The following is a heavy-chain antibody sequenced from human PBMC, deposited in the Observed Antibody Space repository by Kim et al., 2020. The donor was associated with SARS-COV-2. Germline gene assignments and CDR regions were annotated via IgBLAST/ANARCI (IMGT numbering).Heavy chain of an antibody. CDR1: GFTFSSYA. D-gene: IGHD3-22*01. CDR2: ISGSGGST. CDR3: AKDLPFTMIVVGGDYFDY. V-gene: IGHV3-23*01. Sequence: GGSLRLSCAASGFTFSSYAMSWVRQAPGKGLEWVSAISGSGGSTYYADSVKGRFTISRDNSKNTLYLQMNSLRAEDTAVYYCAKDLPFTMIVVGGDYFDYWGQGTLVTVSS. J-gene: IGHJ4*02.